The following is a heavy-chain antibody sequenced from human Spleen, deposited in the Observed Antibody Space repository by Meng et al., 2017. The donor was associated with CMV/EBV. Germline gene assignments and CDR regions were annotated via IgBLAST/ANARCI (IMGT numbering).Heavy chain of an antibody. Sequence: QVQLVESGGGVVQPGRALRLSCAASGFTFSSYAMHWVRQAPGKGLEWVAVISYDGSNKYYADSVKGRFTISRDNSKNTLYLQMNSLRAEDTAVYYCARGGARNPGEGWFDPWGQGTLVTVSS. D-gene: IGHD4/OR15-4a*01. CDR2: ISYDGSNK. CDR1: GFTFSSYA. V-gene: IGHV3-30-3*01. CDR3: ARGGARNPGEGWFDP. J-gene: IGHJ5*02.